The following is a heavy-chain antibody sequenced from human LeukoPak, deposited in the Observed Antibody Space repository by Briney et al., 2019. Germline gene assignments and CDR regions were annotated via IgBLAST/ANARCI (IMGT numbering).Heavy chain of an antibody. CDR3: AKDLGQ. CDR2: ISYDGSNK. Sequence: GGSLRLSCAASGFTFSSYGMHLVRQAPGKGLEWVAVISYDGSNKYYADSVKGRFTISRDNSKNTLYLQMNSLRAEDTAVYYCAKDLGQRGQGTLVTVSS. V-gene: IGHV3-30*18. J-gene: IGHJ4*02. CDR1: GFTFSSYG. D-gene: IGHD3-10*01.